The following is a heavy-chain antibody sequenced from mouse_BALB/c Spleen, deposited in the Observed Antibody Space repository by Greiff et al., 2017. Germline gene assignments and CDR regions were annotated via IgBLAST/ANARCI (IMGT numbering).Heavy chain of an antibody. CDR1: GYTFTEYI. J-gene: IGHJ2*01. V-gene: IGHV1-62-2*01. CDR2: FYPGSGSI. D-gene: IGHD1-1*01. Sequence: QVHVKQSGAELVKPGASVKLSCKASGYTFTEYIIHWVKQRSGQGLEWIGWFYPGSGSIKYNEKFKDKATLTSDKSSSTAYMELSSLTSEDSAVYYCARGIHYYGSSYGYWGQGTTLTVSS. CDR3: ARGIHYYGSSYGY.